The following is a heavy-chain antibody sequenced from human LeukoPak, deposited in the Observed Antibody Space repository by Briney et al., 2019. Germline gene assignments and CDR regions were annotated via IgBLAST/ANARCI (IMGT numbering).Heavy chain of an antibody. D-gene: IGHD2-15*01. CDR3: AKGRALEVVAAFNY. V-gene: IGHV3-23*01. J-gene: IGHJ4*02. Sequence: PGGSLRLSCAASGFTFSSYAMSWVRQAPGKGLEWVSTISGNDGTTYYADSVKGRFTISRDNSKNTLYLQMNSLRADDTAVYYCAKGRALEVVAAFNYWGQGTVVTVSS. CDR1: GFTFSSYA. CDR2: ISGNDGTT.